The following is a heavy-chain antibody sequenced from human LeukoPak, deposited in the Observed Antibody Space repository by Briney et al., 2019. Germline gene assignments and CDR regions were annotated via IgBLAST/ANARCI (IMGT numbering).Heavy chain of an antibody. CDR2: ISYDGSNK. Sequence: GGSLRLSCAASGFTFSSYAMHWVRQAPGKGLEWVAVISYDGSNKYYADSVKGRFTISRDNSKNTLYLQMNSLRAEDTAVYYCARARSTGYYVADYWGQGTLVTVSS. CDR1: GFTFSSYA. CDR3: ARARSTGYYVADY. V-gene: IGHV3-30-3*01. D-gene: IGHD3-9*01. J-gene: IGHJ4*02.